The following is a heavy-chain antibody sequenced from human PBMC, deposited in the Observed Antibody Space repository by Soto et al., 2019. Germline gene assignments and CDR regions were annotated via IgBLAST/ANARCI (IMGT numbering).Heavy chain of an antibody. V-gene: IGHV1-18*01. D-gene: IGHD2-2*01. CDR1: GYTFTSYG. CDR3: ARERVPRIVVVPAATNWFDP. Sequence: QVQLVQSGAEVKKPGASVKVSCKASGYTFTSYGISWVRQAPGQGLEWMGWISAYNGNTNYAQKPQGRVTMTTDTSTSTAYMELRSLRSDDTAVYYCARERVPRIVVVPAATNWFDPWGQGTLVTVSS. J-gene: IGHJ5*02. CDR2: ISAYNGNT.